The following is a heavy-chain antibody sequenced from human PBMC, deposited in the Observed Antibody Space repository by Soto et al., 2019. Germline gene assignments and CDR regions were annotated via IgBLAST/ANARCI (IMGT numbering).Heavy chain of an antibody. V-gene: IGHV1-69*08. D-gene: IGHD3-22*01. CDR3: ARDLGYYYDSSGYYYVD. J-gene: IGHJ4*02. Sequence: QVQLVQSGAEVKKPGSSVKVSCKASGGSFSSYTISWVRQAPGQGLEWMGRIIPILGIANYAQKFQGRVTFTADKSTSTVYMELSSLRSEDTAVYYCARDLGYYYDSSGYYYVDWGQGTLVTVSS. CDR2: IIPILGIA. CDR1: GGSFSSYT.